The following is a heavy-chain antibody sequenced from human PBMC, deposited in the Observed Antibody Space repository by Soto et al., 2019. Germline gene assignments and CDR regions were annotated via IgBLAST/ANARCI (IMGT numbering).Heavy chain of an antibody. CDR1: DYTFTTFG. Sequence: GASVKVSCKASDYTFTTFGISWVRQAPGQGLEWMAWISGDNDNTNYAHNLQGRVTITTDTSTSTAYMELMNLTSDDTAFYYFAREYCSGGRCYGPDYWGQGTLVTVSS. J-gene: IGHJ4*02. CDR3: AREYCSGGRCYGPDY. V-gene: IGHV1-18*01. CDR2: ISGDNDNT. D-gene: IGHD2-15*01.